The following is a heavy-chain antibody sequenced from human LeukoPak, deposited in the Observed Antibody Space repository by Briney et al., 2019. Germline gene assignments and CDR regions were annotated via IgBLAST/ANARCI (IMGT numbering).Heavy chain of an antibody. CDR1: GGSIISDNYQ. CDR2: INYSGST. J-gene: IGHJ5*02. D-gene: IGHD3-10*01. CDR3: ARYGSGSTWFDP. Sequence: PSETLSLTCTVSGGSIISDNYQWSWIRQPPGKGLEWIGYINYSGSTYYSPSLKSRVTISVDTSKNQFFLKLSSVTAADTAVYYCARYGSGSTWFDPWGQGTLVTVSS. V-gene: IGHV4-30-4*01.